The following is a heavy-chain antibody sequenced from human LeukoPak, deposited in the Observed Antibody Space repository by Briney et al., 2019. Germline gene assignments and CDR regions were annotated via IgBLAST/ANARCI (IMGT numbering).Heavy chain of an antibody. CDR3: ASLSGDYYDSSGYYYSSDC. CDR2: SIPIFGTA. CDR1: GGTFSSYA. V-gene: IGHV1-69*05. J-gene: IGHJ4*02. D-gene: IGHD3-22*01. Sequence: GASVKVSCKASGGTFSSYAISWVRQAPGQGLEWMGGSIPIFGTANYAQKFQGRVTITTDESTSTAYMELSSLRSEDTAVYYCASLSGDYYDSSGYYYSSDCWGQGTLVTVSS.